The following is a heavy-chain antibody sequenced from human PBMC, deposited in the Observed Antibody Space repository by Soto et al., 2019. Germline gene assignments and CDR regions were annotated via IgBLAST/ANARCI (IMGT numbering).Heavy chain of an antibody. V-gene: IGHV1-46*01. CDR3: ARGSLEMTTITSYFDS. CDR1: GYTFTSYY. CDR2: INPSDGST. J-gene: IGHJ4*02. Sequence: ASVKVSCKASGYTFTSYYIHWVRQAPGQGLEWMGIINPSDGSTTYAQKFQGRVTMTRDTSTSTVYMELSSLRSEDTAVFYCARGSLEMTTITSYFDSWGQGTLVTVSS. D-gene: IGHD4-4*01.